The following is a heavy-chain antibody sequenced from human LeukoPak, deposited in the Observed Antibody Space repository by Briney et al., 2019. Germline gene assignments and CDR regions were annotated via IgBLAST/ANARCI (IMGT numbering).Heavy chain of an antibody. J-gene: IGHJ5*02. CDR3: AKDRDIAAAGTSLDP. CDR2: ISYDGSNK. CDR1: GFTFSSYG. D-gene: IGHD6-13*01. Sequence: PGGSLRLSCAAYGFTFSSYGMHWVRQAPGKGLEWVAVISYDGSNKYYADSVKGRFTISRDNSKNTLYLQMNSLRAEDTAVYYCAKDRDIAAAGTSLDPWGQGTLVTVSS. V-gene: IGHV3-30*18.